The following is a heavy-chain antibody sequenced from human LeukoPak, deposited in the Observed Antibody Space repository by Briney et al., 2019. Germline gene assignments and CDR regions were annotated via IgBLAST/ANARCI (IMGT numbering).Heavy chain of an antibody. V-gene: IGHV3-21*01. J-gene: IGHJ6*03. CDR1: GFTFSSYS. CDR3: ARGGSSDPVDYIDV. CDR2: ISSSSSYI. Sequence: GGSLRLSCAASGFTFSSYSMNWVRQAPGKGLEWVSSISSSSSYIYYADSVKGRFTISRDNAKNSLYLQMNSLRAEDTAVYYCARGGSSDPVDYIDVWGKGTTVTVSS. D-gene: IGHD6-13*01.